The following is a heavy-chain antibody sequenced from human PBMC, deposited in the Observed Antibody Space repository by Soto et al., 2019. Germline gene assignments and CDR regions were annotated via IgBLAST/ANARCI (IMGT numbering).Heavy chain of an antibody. CDR1: GFTFSHYG. J-gene: IGHJ6*02. V-gene: IGHV3-30-3*01. D-gene: IGHD3-3*01. CDR2: ISYDGSDR. Sequence: QVQLVESGGGVVQPGRSLRLSCAASGFTFSHYGMHWVRQAPGQGLAWVAFISYDGSDRFYADSLKGRFTISRDNSKNTLYLQMNSLTTEDTALYYCARDLQVAIFGVVIRYYGMDVWGQGTTVTVSS. CDR3: ARDLQVAIFGVVIRYYGMDV.